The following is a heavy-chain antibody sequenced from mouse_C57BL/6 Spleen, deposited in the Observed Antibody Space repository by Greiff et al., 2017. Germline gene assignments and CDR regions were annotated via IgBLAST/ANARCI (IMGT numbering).Heavy chain of an antibody. D-gene: IGHD2-10*01. CDR3: ARHGTYSPFAY. CDR1: GFSLTSYG. Sequence: QVQLKESGPGLVAPSQSLSITCTVSGFSLTSYGVHWVRQPPGKGLEWLVVRWSDRSTTYNSALKSRLSISQDKSKSPVFLKMNRLQTDDTAMYYCARHGTYSPFAYWGQGTLVTVSA. V-gene: IGHV2-6-1*01. CDR2: RWSDRST. J-gene: IGHJ3*01.